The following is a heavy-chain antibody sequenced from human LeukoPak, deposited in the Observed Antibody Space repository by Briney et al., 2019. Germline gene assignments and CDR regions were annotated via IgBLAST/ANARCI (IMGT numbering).Heavy chain of an antibody. Sequence: GGSLRLSCAASGFTVSSNYMSWVRQAPGKGLEWVSVIYSGGSTYYADSVKGRFTISRDNSKNTLYLQMNSLRAEDTAVYYCARDSCSGGSCYSDYWGQETLVTVSS. CDR3: ARDSCSGGSCYSDY. J-gene: IGHJ4*02. V-gene: IGHV3-53*01. D-gene: IGHD2-15*01. CDR1: GFTVSSNY. CDR2: IYSGGST.